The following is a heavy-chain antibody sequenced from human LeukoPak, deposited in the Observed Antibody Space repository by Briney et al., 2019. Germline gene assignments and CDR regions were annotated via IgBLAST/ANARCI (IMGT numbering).Heavy chain of an antibody. CDR2: IYYSGST. CDR3: ARYHQPSSPNWLDR. V-gene: IGHV4-59*11. J-gene: IGHJ5*02. CDR1: GGPMSSHY. D-gene: IGHD2-2*01. Sequence: PSETLSLTCTVSGGPMSSHYWSWFRQPPGKGLECIGYIYYSGSTSYNPSLKSRLTISVDTSKNQFSLSLSSVTAADTAVYYCARYHQPSSPNWLDRWGQGTLVTVSS.